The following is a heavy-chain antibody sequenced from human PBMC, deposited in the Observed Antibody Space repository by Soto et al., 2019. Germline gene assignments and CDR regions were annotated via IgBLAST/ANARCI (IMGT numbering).Heavy chain of an antibody. V-gene: IGHV3-23*01. CDR1: GFPFSNYA. CDR3: ARDLGVALATLTLDY. Sequence: GGSLRLSCVASGFPFSNYAMTWVRQAPGKGLEWVSALSGSGVSTYYADSVMGRFTISRDNSKNTVYLQMNSLRAEDTAVYYCARDLGVALATLTLDYWGQGALVT. D-gene: IGHD2-15*01. J-gene: IGHJ4*02. CDR2: LSGSGVST.